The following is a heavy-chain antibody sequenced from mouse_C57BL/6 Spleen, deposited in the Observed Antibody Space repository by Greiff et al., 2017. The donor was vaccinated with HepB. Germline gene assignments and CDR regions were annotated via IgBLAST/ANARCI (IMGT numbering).Heavy chain of an antibody. CDR3: ARRSFNYVDY. Sequence: QVQLQQPGAELVKPGASVKLSCKASGYTFTSYWMQWVKQRPGQGLEWIGEIDPSDSYTNYNQKFKGKATLTVDTSSSTAYMQLSSLTSEDSAVYYCARRSFNYVDYWGQGTTLTVSS. CDR2: IDPSDSYT. V-gene: IGHV1-50*01. CDR1: GYTFTSYW. J-gene: IGHJ2*01.